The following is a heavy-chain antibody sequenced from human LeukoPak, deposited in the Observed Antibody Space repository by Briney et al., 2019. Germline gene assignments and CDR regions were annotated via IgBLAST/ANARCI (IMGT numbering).Heavy chain of an antibody. CDR3: ATLEYYDSSNDVFDI. D-gene: IGHD3-22*01. CDR1: GFTFSSYW. J-gene: IGHJ3*02. V-gene: IGHV3-74*01. Sequence: GGSLRLSCTASGFTFSSYWMSWVRQAPGKGLVWVSRINGDGSSTSYADPVKGRFTISRDNAKNMLYLQMNSLRAEDTAVYYCATLEYYDSSNDVFDIWGQGTMVTVSS. CDR2: INGDGSST.